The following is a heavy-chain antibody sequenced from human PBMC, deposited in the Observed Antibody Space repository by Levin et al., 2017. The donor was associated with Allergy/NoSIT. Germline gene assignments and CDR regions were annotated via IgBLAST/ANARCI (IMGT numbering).Heavy chain of an antibody. CDR1: GGSISSYY. CDR3: ARQRDAYNSFDD. J-gene: IGHJ4*02. Sequence: PSETLSLTCTVSGGSISSYYWSWIRQPPGKGLEWIGYIKYSGSTNYSPSLKSRVTISLDTSQNPFSLRLSSVTAADTAGYYCARQRDAYNSFDDWGQGTLVTVSS. V-gene: IGHV4-59*08. D-gene: IGHD5-24*01. CDR2: IKYSGST.